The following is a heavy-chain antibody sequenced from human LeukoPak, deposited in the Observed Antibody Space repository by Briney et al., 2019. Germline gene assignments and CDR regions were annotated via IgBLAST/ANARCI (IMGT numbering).Heavy chain of an antibody. J-gene: IGHJ4*02. V-gene: IGHV1-18*01. D-gene: IGHD6-13*01. CDR2: ISAYNGNT. CDR3: ARDQGIAAAAGPNPD. Sequence: ASVKVSCKASGYTFTSYGISWVRQAPGQGLEWMGWISAYNGNTNYAQKLQGRVTMTTDTSTSTAYMELRSLRSDDTAVYYCARDQGIAAAAGPNPDWGQGTLVTVSS. CDR1: GYTFTSYG.